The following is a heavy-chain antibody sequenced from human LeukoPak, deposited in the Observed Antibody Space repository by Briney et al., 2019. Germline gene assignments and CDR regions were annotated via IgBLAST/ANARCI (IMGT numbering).Heavy chain of an antibody. V-gene: IGHV4-39*01. J-gene: IGHJ5*02. CDR2: IYHSGST. D-gene: IGHD1-7*01. CDR3: ARTNYGRRWFDP. CDR1: GGSISSSGYY. Sequence: SETLSLTCTVSGGSISSSGYYWVWIRQPPGKGLERIGSIYHSGSTYYNPSLKSRITISVDTSKNQFSLKLSSVTAADTAVYYCARTNYGRRWFDPWGPGTLVTVSS.